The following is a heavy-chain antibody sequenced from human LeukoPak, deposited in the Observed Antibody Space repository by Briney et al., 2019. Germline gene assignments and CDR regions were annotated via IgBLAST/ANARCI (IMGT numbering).Heavy chain of an antibody. D-gene: IGHD6-19*01. CDR2: IYYSGST. CDR1: GGSISSSSYY. J-gene: IGHJ4*02. Sequence: SETLSLTCTVSGGSISSSSYYWGWIRQPLGKGLEWIGSIYYSGSTYYNPSLKSRVTISVDTSKNQFSLKLSSVTAADTAVYYCATHEWYSSGWDLKYFDYWGQGTLVTVSS. V-gene: IGHV4-39*01. CDR3: ATHEWYSSGWDLKYFDY.